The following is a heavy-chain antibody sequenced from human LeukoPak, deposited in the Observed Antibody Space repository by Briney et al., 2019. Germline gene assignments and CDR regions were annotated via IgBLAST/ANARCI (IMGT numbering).Heavy chain of an antibody. CDR2: IYYSGST. Sequence: SETLSLTCTVSGGSISSYYWSWIRQPPGKGLEWIGYIYYSGSTKYNPSLKSRATISVDTSKNQFSPKLSSVTAADTAVYYCVRQQYSSGWSDYWGQGTLVTVSS. CDR3: VRQQYSSGWSDY. V-gene: IGHV4-59*01. CDR1: GGSISSYY. D-gene: IGHD6-19*01. J-gene: IGHJ4*02.